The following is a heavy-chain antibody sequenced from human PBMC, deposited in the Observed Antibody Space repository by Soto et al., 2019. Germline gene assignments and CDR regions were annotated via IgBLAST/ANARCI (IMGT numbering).Heavy chain of an antibody. V-gene: IGHV1-8*01. CDR2: MNPSSGNT. Sequence: QVQLVQSGAEVKKPGASVKVSCKASGYTFTSYDINWVRQATGQGLEWMGWMNPSSGNTGHAQKHPGRVTMTRNTSISTAYMEMSSLRSEDTAVYYCARGWWLRFRGRNYYYYDAMDFWGQGPTVTVSS. CDR1: GYTFTSYD. J-gene: IGHJ6*02. CDR3: ARGWWLRFRGRNYYYYDAMDF. D-gene: IGHD5-12*01.